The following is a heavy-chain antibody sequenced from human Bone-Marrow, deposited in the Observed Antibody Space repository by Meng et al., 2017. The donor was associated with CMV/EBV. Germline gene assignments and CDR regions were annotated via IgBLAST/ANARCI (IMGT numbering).Heavy chain of an antibody. CDR3: ARGPGCSRTSCYAFDY. V-gene: IGHV3-21*01. J-gene: IGHJ4*02. D-gene: IGHD2-2*01. Sequence: GESLKISCAASGFTFSSYSMNWVRQAPGKGLEWVSSISSSSSYIYYADSVKGRFTISRDNAKNSLYLQMNSLRAEDTAVYYCARGPGCSRTSCYAFDYWGQGTLVTVSS. CDR1: GFTFSSYS. CDR2: ISSSSSYI.